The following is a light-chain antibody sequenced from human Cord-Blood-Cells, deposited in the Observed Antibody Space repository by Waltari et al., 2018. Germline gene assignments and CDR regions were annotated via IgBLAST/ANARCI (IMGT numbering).Light chain of an antibody. CDR3: CSYAGSSTYVV. V-gene: IGLV2-23*01. J-gene: IGLJ2*01. CDR2: EGS. CDR1: SSDVGSYNL. Sequence: QSALTQPASVSGSTGQSITISCTGTSSDVGSYNLVSWYQQHPGKAPKLMIYEGSKRPSGVSNRFSGSKSCNTASLTISGLQAEDEADYYCCSYAGSSTYVVFGGGTKLTVL.